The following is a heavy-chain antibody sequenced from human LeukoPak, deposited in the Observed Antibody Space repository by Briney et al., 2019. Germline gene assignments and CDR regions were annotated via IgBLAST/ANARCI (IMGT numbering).Heavy chain of an antibody. V-gene: IGHV1-69*13. CDR3: ARSKGLLWFGEFFSSYAFDI. CDR1: GGTFSSYA. D-gene: IGHD3-10*01. J-gene: IGHJ3*02. Sequence: ASVKVSCEASGGTFSSYAISWVRQAPGQGLEWMGGIIPIFGTANYAQKFQGRVTITADESTSTAYMELSSLRSEDTAVYYCARSKGLLWFGEFFSSYAFDIWGQGTMVTVSS. CDR2: IIPIFGTA.